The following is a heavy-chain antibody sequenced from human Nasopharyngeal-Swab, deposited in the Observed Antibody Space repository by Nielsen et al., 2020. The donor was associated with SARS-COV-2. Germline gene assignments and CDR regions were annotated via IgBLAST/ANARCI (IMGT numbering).Heavy chain of an antibody. V-gene: IGHV4-34*01. D-gene: IGHD5-24*01. CDR2: INHNERT. CDR1: GGSFNGFY. CDR3: ARAGRVGDAYTGLDV. J-gene: IGHJ6*02. Sequence: SETLSLTCSVSGGSFNGFYWNWIRQAPGKGLEWIGAINHNERTNYNPSLKSRIAMLVDTSNNKVSLKVSSVSAGDTAVYYCARAGRVGDAYTGLDVWGQGTTVTVSS.